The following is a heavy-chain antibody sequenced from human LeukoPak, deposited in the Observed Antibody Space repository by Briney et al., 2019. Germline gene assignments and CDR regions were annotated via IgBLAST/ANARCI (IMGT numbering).Heavy chain of an antibody. D-gene: IGHD2-2*02. Sequence: GGSLRLSCAASGFTFSSYAMHWVRQAPGKGLDWVAFISYDGSNKYYAASVKGRFTISRDNSKNTLYLQMNSLRAEDTAVYYCARKTDCSSTSCYTGYYYYYGVDVWGQGTTVTVSS. CDR2: ISYDGSNK. CDR3: ARKTDCSSTSCYTGYYYYYGVDV. CDR1: GFTFSSYA. J-gene: IGHJ6*02. V-gene: IGHV3-30-3*01.